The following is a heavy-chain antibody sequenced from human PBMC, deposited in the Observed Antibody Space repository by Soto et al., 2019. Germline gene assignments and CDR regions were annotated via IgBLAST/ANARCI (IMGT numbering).Heavy chain of an antibody. D-gene: IGHD6-19*01. J-gene: IGHJ6*03. V-gene: IGHV3-7*01. CDR2: IKQDGSEK. CDR3: ARSRAGYYYYYMDV. CDR1: GFTFSSYW. Sequence: GGSLRLSCAASGFTFSSYWMSWVRQAPGKGLEWVANIKQDGSEKYYVDSVKGRFTISRDNAKNSLYLQMNSLRAEDTAVYYCARSRAGYYYYYMDVWGKGTTVTVSS.